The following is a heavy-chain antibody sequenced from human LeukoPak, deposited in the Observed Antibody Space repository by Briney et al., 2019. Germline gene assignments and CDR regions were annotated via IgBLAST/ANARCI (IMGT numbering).Heavy chain of an antibody. V-gene: IGHV3-30-3*01. Sequence: GGSLRLSCAASGFTFSSYAMHWVRQAPGKGLEWVAVISYDGSNKYYADSVKGRFTISRDNSKNTLYLQMNSLRAEDTAVYYCARDAFIVVVPAALLYYWGQGTLVTVSS. CDR3: ARDAFIVVVPAALLYY. CDR2: ISYDGSNK. D-gene: IGHD2-2*01. CDR1: GFTFSSYA. J-gene: IGHJ4*02.